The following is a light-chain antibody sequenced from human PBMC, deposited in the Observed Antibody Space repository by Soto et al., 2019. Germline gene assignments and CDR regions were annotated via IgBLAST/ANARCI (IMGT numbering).Light chain of an antibody. V-gene: IGKV1-5*01. CDR2: DAS. Sequence: DIQMTQSPSTLSASVGDRVTLTCRASQSISYWLAWYQQKPGKAPKLLICDASNLESGVPSRFSGSGSGTEFTLTISNLQPDDYATYYCQQYNTYWTFGQGTKVEIK. CDR1: QSISYW. CDR3: QQYNTYWT. J-gene: IGKJ1*01.